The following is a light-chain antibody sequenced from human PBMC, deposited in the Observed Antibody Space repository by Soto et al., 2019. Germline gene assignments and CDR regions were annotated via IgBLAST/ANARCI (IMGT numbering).Light chain of an antibody. Sequence: EIVMTQSPAPLSVSPGERATLSCRASQSVSSNLAWYQQKPGQAPRLLIYGASTRATGIPARFSGSGSGTEFTLTISSLQSEDFAVYYCQQYNNWRTWTFGQGTKVDIK. CDR2: GAS. V-gene: IGKV3-15*01. J-gene: IGKJ1*01. CDR3: QQYNNWRTWT. CDR1: QSVSSN.